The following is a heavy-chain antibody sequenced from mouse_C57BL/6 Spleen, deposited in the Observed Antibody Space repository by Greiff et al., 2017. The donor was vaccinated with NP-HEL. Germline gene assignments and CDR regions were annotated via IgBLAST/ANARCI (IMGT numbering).Heavy chain of an antibody. CDR1: GYAFSSSW. Sequence: VQLQQSGPELVKPGASVKISCKASGYAFSSSWMNWVKQRPGKGLEWIGRIYPGDGDTNYNWKFKGKATLTADKSSSTAYMQISSLSSEDSAVYFCARRGSYYAMDYWGQGTSVTVSS. CDR3: ARRGSYYAMDY. CDR2: IYPGDGDT. V-gene: IGHV1-82*01. J-gene: IGHJ4*01.